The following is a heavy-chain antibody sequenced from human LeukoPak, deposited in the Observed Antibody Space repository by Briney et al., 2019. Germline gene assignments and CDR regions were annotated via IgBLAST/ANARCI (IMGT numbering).Heavy chain of an antibody. Sequence: PSETLSLTCTVSGGSISGYYWSWIRQPPGKGLEWIGYIYYSGSTNYNPSLKSRVTISVDTSKNQFSLRLSSVTAADTAVYYCARLGSRGYSYGQRSWYFDLWGRGTLVTVSS. CDR2: IYYSGST. CDR1: GGSISGYY. CDR3: ARLGSRGYSYGQRSWYFDL. V-gene: IGHV4-59*08. J-gene: IGHJ2*01. D-gene: IGHD5-18*01.